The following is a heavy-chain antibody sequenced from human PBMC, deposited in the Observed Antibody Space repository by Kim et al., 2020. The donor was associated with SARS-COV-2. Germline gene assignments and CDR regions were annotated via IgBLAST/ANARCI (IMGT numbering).Heavy chain of an antibody. J-gene: IGHJ4*02. CDR3: ARGYLHSGFDY. Sequence: SETLSLTCSVSGDSISSYSWNWIRQSAEKGLEWIGRIYTGGGTNYNPSLKSRVTMSVDTSKTQFFLNLRSVTAADTAVYYCARGYLHSGFDYWGQGTLVT. CDR2: IYTGGGT. CDR1: GDSISSYS. V-gene: IGHV4-4*07. D-gene: IGHD6-25*01.